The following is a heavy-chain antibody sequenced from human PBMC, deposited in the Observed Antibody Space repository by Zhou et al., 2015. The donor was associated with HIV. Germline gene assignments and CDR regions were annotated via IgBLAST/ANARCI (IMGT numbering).Heavy chain of an antibody. CDR1: GYTFTSYA. CDR2: INAGNGNT. J-gene: IGHJ3*02. V-gene: IGHV1-3*05. D-gene: IGHD3-22*01. Sequence: QVQLVQSGAEEKKPGASVKVSCKASGYTFTSYAMHWVRQAPGQRLEWMGWINAGNGNTKYSQKFQGRVTITRDTSASTAYMELSSLRSEDTAVYYCARSSVSHDSSGYYSRAFDIWGQGTMVTVSS. CDR3: ARSSVSHDSSGYYSRAFDI.